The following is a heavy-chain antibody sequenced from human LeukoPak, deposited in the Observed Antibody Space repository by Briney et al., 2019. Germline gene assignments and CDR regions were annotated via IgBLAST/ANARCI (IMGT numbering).Heavy chain of an antibody. V-gene: IGHV3-48*03. J-gene: IGHJ4*02. CDR3: ARESRTGKHSGY. CDR2: ISSSGSTI. Sequence: WGSLTLTCAASGFTFSSYEMNWVRQAPGKGLEWVSYISSSGSTIYYADSVKGRFTISRDNAKNSLYLQMNSLRAEDTAVYYCARESRTGKHSGYWGQGTVGTVSS. CDR1: GFTFSSYE. D-gene: IGHD3/OR15-3a*01.